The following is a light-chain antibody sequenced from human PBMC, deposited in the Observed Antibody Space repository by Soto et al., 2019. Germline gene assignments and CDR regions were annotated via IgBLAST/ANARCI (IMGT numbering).Light chain of an antibody. Sequence: QAASVSGSPGQSITISCTGTSSDVGGYNYVSWYQQHPGKAPKLMIYDVSNRPSGVSNRFSGAKSGNTASLTISGLPAEDEADYYCSAYTSGTTLKLVGGGTKLAGL. CDR3: SAYTSGTTLKL. J-gene: IGLJ2*01. CDR1: SSDVGGYNY. V-gene: IGLV2-14*03. CDR2: DVS.